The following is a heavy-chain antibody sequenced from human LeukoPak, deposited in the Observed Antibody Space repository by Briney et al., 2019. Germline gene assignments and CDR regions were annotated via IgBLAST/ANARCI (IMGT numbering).Heavy chain of an antibody. CDR2: ISYDGSNK. V-gene: IGHV3-30*18. J-gene: IGHJ6*04. CDR1: GFTFSSYG. D-gene: IGHD1-26*01. Sequence: GGSLRLSCAASGFTFSSYGMHWVRQAPGKGLEWVAVISYDGSNKYYADSVKGRFTISRDNSKNTLYLQMNSLRAEDTAVYYCAKGGSPLDVWGKGTTVTVSS. CDR3: AKGGSPLDV.